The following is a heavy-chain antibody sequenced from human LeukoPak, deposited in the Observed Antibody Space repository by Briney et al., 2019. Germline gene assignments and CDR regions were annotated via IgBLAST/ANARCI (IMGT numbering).Heavy chain of an antibody. CDR1: GYSISSGYY. J-gene: IGHJ6*03. CDR2: IYRSGTT. Sequence: PSETLSLTCAVSGYSISSGYYWDWIRQPPGKGLEWIGSIYRSGTTYYNVSLKSRVTISVDTSKNQFPLKLSSVTAADAAVYYCARQDGASAGVIYMDVWGKGTTVTVSS. V-gene: IGHV4-38-2*01. D-gene: IGHD6-13*01. CDR3: ARQDGASAGVIYMDV.